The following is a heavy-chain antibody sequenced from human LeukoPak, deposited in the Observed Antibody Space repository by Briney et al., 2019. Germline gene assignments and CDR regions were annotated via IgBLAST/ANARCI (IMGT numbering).Heavy chain of an antibody. V-gene: IGHV3-7*04. Sequence: PGGPLRLSCAASGFTFSNYWMGWVRQAPGKGLEWVANIKQDGSDKYYVDSVKGRFTISRDNAKNSLYLQMNSLRAEDTAVYYCARDTVATTFDYWGQGTVVTVSS. CDR1: GFTFSNYW. CDR3: ARDTVATTFDY. CDR2: IKQDGSDK. D-gene: IGHD4-17*01. J-gene: IGHJ4*02.